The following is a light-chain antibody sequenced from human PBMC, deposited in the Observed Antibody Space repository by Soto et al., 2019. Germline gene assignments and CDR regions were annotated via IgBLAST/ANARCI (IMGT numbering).Light chain of an antibody. Sequence: EIVLTQSPGTLSLSPGETATLSCRASQRVSSNNLAWYHQKPGQTPRLLIYGASSRATGIPDRFSGSGSGTDFTLTISILEPEDFAVYYCQQYDNSFTFGQGTRLE. J-gene: IGKJ5*01. V-gene: IGKV3-20*01. CDR1: QRVSSNN. CDR2: GAS. CDR3: QQYDNSFT.